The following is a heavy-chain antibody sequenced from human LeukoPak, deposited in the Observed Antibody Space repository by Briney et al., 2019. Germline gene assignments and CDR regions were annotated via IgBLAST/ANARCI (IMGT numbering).Heavy chain of an antibody. V-gene: IGHV4-59*01. J-gene: IGHJ4*02. CDR1: GGSISTYY. Sequence: SETLSLTCTVSGGSISTYYWSWIRQSPGKGLEWIGYTYYSGSTNYNPSLKSRVTISVDTSKNQFSLKLSSVTAADTAMYYCARGGVISLPALWGQGTLVTVSS. D-gene: IGHD3-3*01. CDR3: ARGGVISLPAL. CDR2: TYYSGST.